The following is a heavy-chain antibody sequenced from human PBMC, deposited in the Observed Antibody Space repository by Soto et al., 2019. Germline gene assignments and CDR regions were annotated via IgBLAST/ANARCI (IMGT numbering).Heavy chain of an antibody. J-gene: IGHJ4*02. Sequence: SETLSLTCTVSGGSISSSSYYWGWIRQPPGKGLEWIGSIYYSGSTYYNPSLKSRVTISVDTSKNQFSLKLSSVTAADTAVYYCARHPRMLDERIAVAGFDYWGQGTLVTVSS. D-gene: IGHD6-19*01. V-gene: IGHV4-39*01. CDR3: ARHPRMLDERIAVAGFDY. CDR2: IYYSGST. CDR1: GGSISSSSYY.